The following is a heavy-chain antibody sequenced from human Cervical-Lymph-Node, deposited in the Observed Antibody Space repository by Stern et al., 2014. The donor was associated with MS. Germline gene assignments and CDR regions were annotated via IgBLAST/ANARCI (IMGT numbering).Heavy chain of an antibody. CDR1: GFTFSSYG. V-gene: IGHV3-33*01. Sequence: VQLVESGGGVVQPGRSLRLSCAASGFTFSSYGMHWVRQAPGKGLEWVTVIWHDGSIKQYADSVMGRFTISKDNDRSTLHLQMNSLRAEDTAVYYCARGGLWGAYAPMGVWGQGTTVTVSS. D-gene: IGHD3-16*01. CDR2: IWHDGSIK. J-gene: IGHJ6*02. CDR3: ARGGLWGAYAPMGV.